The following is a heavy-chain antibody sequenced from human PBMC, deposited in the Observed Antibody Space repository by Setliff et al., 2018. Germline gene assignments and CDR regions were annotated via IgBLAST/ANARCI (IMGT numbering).Heavy chain of an antibody. CDR3: ARDQGRRYCSGYYYSRDY. V-gene: IGHV1-46*01. D-gene: IGHD3-22*01. Sequence: FSGYYWSWIRQPPGKRLEWMGIINPSGGSTSYAQKFQGRVTMTRDTSTSTVYMELSSLRSEDTAVYYCARDQGRRYCSGYYYSRDYWGQGTLVTVSS. J-gene: IGHJ4*02. CDR2: INPSGGST. CDR1: FSGYY.